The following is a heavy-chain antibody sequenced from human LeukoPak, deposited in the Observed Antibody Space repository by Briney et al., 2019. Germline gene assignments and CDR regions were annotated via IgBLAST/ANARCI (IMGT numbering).Heavy chain of an antibody. CDR1: AGSINTYF. J-gene: IGHJ4*02. Sequence: SETLSLTCTVSAGSINTYFWTWVRQPAGKGLEWIGRISGSGTAFYNPSLESRVTISLDTANYQLFLRMTSVSAADTAVYYCARGTELTRTSGHYSFDYWGQGTLVYVSS. CDR3: ARGTELTRTSGHYSFDY. V-gene: IGHV4-4*07. CDR2: ISGSGTA. D-gene: IGHD1-7*01.